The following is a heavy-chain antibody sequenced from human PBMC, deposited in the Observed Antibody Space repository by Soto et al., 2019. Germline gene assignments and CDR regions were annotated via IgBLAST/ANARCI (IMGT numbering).Heavy chain of an antibody. J-gene: IGHJ5*02. D-gene: IGHD3-10*01. V-gene: IGHV3-15*01. Sequence: GGSLRLCCSASGFTFSTAWMTWVRQAPGRGLEWVARIKTTSDGGTIHYAAPVKGRFTISRDDSKDTLFLQMNSLKIEDTALYYCIRDPYGSTWGQGTLVTVSS. CDR1: GFTFSTAW. CDR3: IRDPYGST. CDR2: IKTTSDGGTI.